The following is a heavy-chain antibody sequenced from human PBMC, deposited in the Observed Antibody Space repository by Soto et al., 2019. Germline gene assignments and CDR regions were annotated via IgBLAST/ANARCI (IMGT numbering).Heavy chain of an antibody. J-gene: IGHJ5*01. CDR2: ISWDDGRT. V-gene: IGHV3-43D*04. CDR3: AKDVCSGSTTCCDTRFDF. D-gene: IGHD2-2*01. Sequence: GGSLRLSCAPSGFTFDDYPMHWVRQAAGNCIVWGSLISWDDGRTYSADYVRSRFIVSRHSSNHYLYPQTRSLTVDCPAIYYCAKDVCSGSTTCCDTRFDFWVQGALV. CDR1: GFTFDDYP.